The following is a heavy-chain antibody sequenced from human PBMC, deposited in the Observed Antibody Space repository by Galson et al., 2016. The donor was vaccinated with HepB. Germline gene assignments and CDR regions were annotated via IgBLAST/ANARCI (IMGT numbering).Heavy chain of an antibody. J-gene: IGHJ4*02. Sequence: SLRLSCAASGFTFNAHWMNWVRQAPGKGLERVANITGDGIVSYYAESVRGRFTISRDNAKNSLYLQMNGLRVDETAVYYCSREMTGSYFDWGQGTLVTVSS. D-gene: IGHD3-10*01. CDR1: GFTFNAHW. CDR2: ITGDGIVS. CDR3: SREMTGSYFD. V-gene: IGHV3-7*01.